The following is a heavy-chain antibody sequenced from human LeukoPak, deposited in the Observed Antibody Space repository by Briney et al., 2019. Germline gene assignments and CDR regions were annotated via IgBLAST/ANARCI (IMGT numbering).Heavy chain of an antibody. CDR3: ATYRQVLLPFES. V-gene: IGHV3-74*01. J-gene: IGHJ4*02. Sequence: GGSLRLSCAASGFTLSSYWMHWVRQAPGKGLVWVSRINSDGSSTSYADSVKGRFTISRDNAKNTLYLQMNSLRAEDTAIYYCATYRQVLLPFESWGQGTLVTVSS. D-gene: IGHD5-18*01. CDR1: GFTLSSYW. CDR2: INSDGSST.